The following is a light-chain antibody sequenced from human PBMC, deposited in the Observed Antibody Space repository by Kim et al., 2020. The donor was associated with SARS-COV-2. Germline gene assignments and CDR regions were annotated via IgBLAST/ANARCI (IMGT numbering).Light chain of an antibody. Sequence: GQSITISFTGTSSVVGSYNLVSWYQQHPGKAPKLMIYEVSTRPSGVSNRFSGSKSGNTASLTISGLQAEDEADFYCCSYAGATNWVFGGGTQLTVL. CDR3: CSYAGATNWV. V-gene: IGLV2-23*02. CDR1: SSVVGSYNL. J-gene: IGLJ3*02. CDR2: EVS.